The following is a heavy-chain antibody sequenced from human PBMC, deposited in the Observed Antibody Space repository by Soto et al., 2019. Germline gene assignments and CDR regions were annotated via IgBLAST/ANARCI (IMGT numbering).Heavy chain of an antibody. V-gene: IGHV3-30*18. CDR3: AKGAYGD. J-gene: IGHJ6*02. CDR2: ISYDGSNK. Sequence: QVQLVESGGGVVQPGRSLRLSCAASGFTFSSYGMHWVRQAPGKGLEWVAVISYDGSNKYYADSVKGRFTISRDNSKNTLYLQMNSLRAEDTVVYYCAKGAYGDWGQGTTVTVSS. D-gene: IGHD4-17*01. CDR1: GFTFSSYG.